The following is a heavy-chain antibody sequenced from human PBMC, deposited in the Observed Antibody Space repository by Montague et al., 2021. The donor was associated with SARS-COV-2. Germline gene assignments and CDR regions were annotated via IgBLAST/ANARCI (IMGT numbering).Heavy chain of an antibody. CDR2: IKQDGSEK. D-gene: IGHD4-17*01. J-gene: IGHJ5*02. CDR3: ARDRIKYGPYNWFDP. V-gene: IGHV3-7*03. CDR1: GFTFSSYW. Sequence: RLSCAASGFTFSSYWMSWVRQAPGKGLEWVANIKQDGSEKYYVDSVKGRFTISRDNAKNSLYLQMNSLRAEDTAVYYCARDRIKYGPYNWFDPWGQGTLVTVSS.